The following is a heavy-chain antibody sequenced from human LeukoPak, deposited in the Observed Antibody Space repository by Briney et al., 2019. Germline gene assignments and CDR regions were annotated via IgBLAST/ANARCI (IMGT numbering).Heavy chain of an antibody. CDR3: ARGPEGVTGYVSYYYYMDV. V-gene: IGHV4-38-2*02. J-gene: IGHJ6*03. CDR1: GGSINSYY. Sequence: PSETLSLTCTVSGGSINSYYWSWIRQPPGKGLEWIGSIYHSGSTYYSPSLKSRVTISVDTSKNQFSLKLSSVTAADTAVYYCARGPEGVTGYVSYYYYMDVWGKGTTVTVSS. CDR2: IYHSGST. D-gene: IGHD3-9*01.